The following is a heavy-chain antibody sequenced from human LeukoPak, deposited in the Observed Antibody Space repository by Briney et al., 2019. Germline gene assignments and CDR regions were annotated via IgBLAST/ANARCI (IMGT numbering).Heavy chain of an antibody. CDR3: ARAPGGGTCPDY. Sequence: GGSLRLSCAASGFTFSSYAMHWGRQAPGKGLEWVAVISYDGSNKYYADSVKGRFTISRDNSKNTLYLQMNSLRPEDTAVYYCARAPGGGTCPDYWGQGTLVTASS. J-gene: IGHJ4*02. V-gene: IGHV3-30*04. D-gene: IGHD3-16*01. CDR1: GFTFSSYA. CDR2: ISYDGSNK.